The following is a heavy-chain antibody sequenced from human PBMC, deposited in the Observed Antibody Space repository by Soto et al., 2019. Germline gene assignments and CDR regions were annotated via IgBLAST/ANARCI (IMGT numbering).Heavy chain of an antibody. J-gene: IGHJ5*02. Sequence: QITLKESGPTLVKPTQTLTLTCTFSGFSLRTSGMGVGWIRQPPGKALEWLALIYWDGDKRYSPSLKTRLTTXXDXSKXQVVLTMTNMDPLDTATYYCAHRVYGDYSYSWFDPWGQGTLVTVSS. CDR1: GFSLRTSGMG. V-gene: IGHV2-5*02. CDR3: AHRVYGDYSYSWFDP. D-gene: IGHD4-17*01. CDR2: IYWDGDK.